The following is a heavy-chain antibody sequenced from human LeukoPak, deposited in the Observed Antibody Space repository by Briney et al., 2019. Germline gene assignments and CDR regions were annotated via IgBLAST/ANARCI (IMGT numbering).Heavy chain of an antibody. Sequence: PGGSLRLSCAASGFTFDDYAMHWVRQVPGKGLEWVSGISWNSGSIGYADSVKGRFTISRDNAKNSLYLEMNSLRAEDTALYYCAKGHYGSGSYYNDFDYWGQGTLVTVSS. D-gene: IGHD3-10*01. V-gene: IGHV3-9*01. CDR2: ISWNSGSI. CDR3: AKGHYGSGSYYNDFDY. J-gene: IGHJ4*02. CDR1: GFTFDDYA.